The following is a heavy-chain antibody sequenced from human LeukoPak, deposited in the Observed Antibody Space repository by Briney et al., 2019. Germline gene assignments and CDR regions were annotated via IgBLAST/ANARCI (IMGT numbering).Heavy chain of an antibody. CDR3: ARVASNAFDI. J-gene: IGHJ3*02. CDR1: GGTFSSYA. Sequence: ASVKVSCKASGGTFSSYAISWVRQAPGQGLEWMGGIIPIFGTANYAQKFQGRVTITTDESTSTAYMELSSLRSEDTAMYYCARVASNAFDIWGQGTMVTVSS. CDR2: IIPIFGTA. V-gene: IGHV1-69*05.